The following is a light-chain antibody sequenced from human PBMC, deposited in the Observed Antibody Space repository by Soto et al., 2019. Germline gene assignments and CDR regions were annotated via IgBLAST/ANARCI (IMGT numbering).Light chain of an antibody. CDR1: QSVSSSQ. CDR3: QQYGSSPSWT. J-gene: IGKJ1*01. Sequence: EIVLTQSPGTVSLSPGERATLSCRASQSVSSSQLAWYQHKPGQAPRLLIYGASRRATGIPERFSGSGSGTDFTLTISRLEPEDFGVYFCQQYGSSPSWTFGQGTKVDIK. V-gene: IGKV3-20*01. CDR2: GAS.